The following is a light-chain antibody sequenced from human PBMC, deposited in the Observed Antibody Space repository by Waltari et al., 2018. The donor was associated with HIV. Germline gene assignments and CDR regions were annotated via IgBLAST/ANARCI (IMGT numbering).Light chain of an antibody. CDR1: SLRSYY. CDR2: GNN. J-gene: IGLJ2*01. Sequence: SSDLTQDPTVSVALGQTVNITCPGDSLRSYYASWYQQKPGQAPLIVISGNNNRPSGIPDRFSGSNSGNTASLTITGAHAEDEADYYCSARDGRENHMIFGGGTMVTVL. CDR3: SARDGRENHMI. V-gene: IGLV3-19*01.